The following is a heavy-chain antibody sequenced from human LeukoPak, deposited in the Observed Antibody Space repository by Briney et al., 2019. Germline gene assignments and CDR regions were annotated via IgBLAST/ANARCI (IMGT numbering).Heavy chain of an antibody. V-gene: IGHV1-8*01. CDR3: ARGPPQSWQQQLVPWGYYYYYYMDV. D-gene: IGHD6-13*01. CDR1: GYTFTSYD. J-gene: IGHJ6*03. Sequence: ASVKVSCKASGYTFTSYDINWVRQATGQGFEWMGWMNPNSGNTGYAQKFQGRVTMTRNTSISTAYMELSSLRSEDTAVYYCARGPPQSWQQQLVPWGYYYYYYMDVWGKGTTVTVSS. CDR2: MNPNSGNT.